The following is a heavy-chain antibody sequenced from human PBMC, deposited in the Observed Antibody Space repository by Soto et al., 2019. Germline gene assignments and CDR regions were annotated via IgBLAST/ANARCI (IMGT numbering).Heavy chain of an antibody. CDR1: GGSISSGGYY. CDR3: ARSRRERDGSYYYGMDV. V-gene: IGHV4-31*03. Sequence: QVQLQESGPGLVKPSQTLSLTCTVSGGSISSGGYYWSWIRQHPGKGLEWIGYIYYSGSTYYNPSLKSRVTISVDTSKNQCSLKLSSVTAADTAVYYCARSRRERDGSYYYGMDVWGQGTTVTVSS. D-gene: IGHD1-1*01. CDR2: IYYSGST. J-gene: IGHJ6*02.